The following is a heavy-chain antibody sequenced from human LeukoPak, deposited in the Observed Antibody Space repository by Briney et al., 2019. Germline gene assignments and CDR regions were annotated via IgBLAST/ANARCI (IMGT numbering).Heavy chain of an antibody. D-gene: IGHD6-19*01. Sequence: GGSLRLSCAASGFTFSTYWMSWVRQAQGKGLEGVANMRQDGGEIYYVDSVKGRFTISRDNAKNSLSLQMNGLRAEDTAVYYCARRVSGREKYFDYWGQGTLVTVSS. CDR3: ARRVSGREKYFDY. V-gene: IGHV3-7*01. J-gene: IGHJ4*02. CDR1: GFTFSTYW. CDR2: MRQDGGEI.